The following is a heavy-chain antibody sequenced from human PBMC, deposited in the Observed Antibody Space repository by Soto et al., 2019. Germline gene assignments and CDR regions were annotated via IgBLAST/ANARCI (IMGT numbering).Heavy chain of an antibody. CDR2: VKQDGSEE. CDR1: GYSISTYW. V-gene: IGHV3-7*01. J-gene: IGHJ4*02. D-gene: IGHD5-18*01. CDR3: AALDTAMVKTAGY. Sequence: EVQLVESGGGLVQPGGSLRLSCAASGYSISTYWMSWVRQAPGKGLEWVANVKQDGSEEYYVDSVKGRFTISRDNAKNSLYLQMNSLRAEDTAGYYCAALDTAMVKTAGYWGQGTLFTVSS.